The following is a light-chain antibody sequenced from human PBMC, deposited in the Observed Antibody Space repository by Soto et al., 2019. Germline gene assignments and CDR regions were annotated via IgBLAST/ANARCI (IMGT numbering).Light chain of an antibody. CDR2: DAS. CDR3: QQYDSYSYT. V-gene: IGKV1-5*01. J-gene: IGKJ2*01. Sequence: DIQMTQSPSTLSASVGDRVTITCRASQSISNWLAWYQQKPGKAPKLLIYDASSLESGVPSGFSGSGSGIEFTLTISSLQPDDFATYYCQQYDSYSYTFGQGTKLEIK. CDR1: QSISNW.